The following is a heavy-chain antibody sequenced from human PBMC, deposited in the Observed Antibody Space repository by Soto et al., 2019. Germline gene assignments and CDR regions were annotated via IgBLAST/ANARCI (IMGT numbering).Heavy chain of an antibody. D-gene: IGHD4-17*01. J-gene: IGHJ4*02. CDR1: GGSFSTYG. V-gene: IGHV1-69*13. CDR2: IIPKFGTT. Sequence: QVQLVQSGAEVKKPGSSVKVSCKASGGSFSTYGINWVRLAPGQGLEWMGGIIPKFGTTNYAQKFRGRVTITADESTNNAYMKLHYLRAENTAVYFCARELDPYYGGTSLSLDYWGQGTLVTVSS. CDR3: ARELDPYYGGTSLSLDY.